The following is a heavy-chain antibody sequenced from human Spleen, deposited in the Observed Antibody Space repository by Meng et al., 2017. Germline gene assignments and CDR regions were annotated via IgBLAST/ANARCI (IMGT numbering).Heavy chain of an antibody. V-gene: IGHV4-61*08. CDR3: ATMVRQRGDFDC. Sequence: GPLQESVPGLGRPSETLSLTCTVFDNSVRNGDYYWSWIRQPPGKGLEWIGSLSYTGTTNHNPSLKSRVTMSVDTSKNQFSLSLSSVTAADTAVYYCATMVRQRGDFDCWGQGTLVTVSS. CDR1: DNSVRNGDYY. CDR2: LSYTGTT. D-gene: IGHD2-8*01. J-gene: IGHJ4*02.